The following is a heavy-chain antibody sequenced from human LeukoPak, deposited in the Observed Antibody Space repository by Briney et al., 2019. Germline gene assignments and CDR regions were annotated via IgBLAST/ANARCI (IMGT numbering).Heavy chain of an antibody. Sequence: SSVKVSCKAFGGTFSSYAISWVRQAPGQGLEWMGRIIPIFGTANYAQKFQGRVTITTDESTSTAYMELSSLRSEDTAVYYCARDALFYYGSGNYFDYWGQGTLVTVSS. CDR1: GGTFSSYA. D-gene: IGHD3-10*01. CDR3: ARDALFYYGSGNYFDY. V-gene: IGHV1-69*05. CDR2: IIPIFGTA. J-gene: IGHJ4*02.